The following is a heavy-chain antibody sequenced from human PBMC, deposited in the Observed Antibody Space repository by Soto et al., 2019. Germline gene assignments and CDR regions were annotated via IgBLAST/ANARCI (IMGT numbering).Heavy chain of an antibody. CDR1: GGSIDTVGFY. Sequence: QVQLQESGPGLVKPSQTLTLTCSVSGGSIDTVGFYWSWARQLPGKGLQWIGYIYYTGAAYYNPALKSRVVISLDTSANQFSLSLTSLTAADTAVYYCASGTFNDISFDSWGQGRLVTVSS. CDR2: IYYTGAA. CDR3: ASGTFNDISFDS. J-gene: IGHJ4*02. D-gene: IGHD2-21*01. V-gene: IGHV4-31*03.